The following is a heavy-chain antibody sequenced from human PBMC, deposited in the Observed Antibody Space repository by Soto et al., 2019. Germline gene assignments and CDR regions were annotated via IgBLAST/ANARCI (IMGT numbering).Heavy chain of an antibody. CDR3: ASGSSSSKYYYGMDV. Sequence: PGESLKISCKGSGYSFTSYWISWVRQMPGKGLEWMGRIDPSDSYTNYSPSFQGHATISADKSISTAYLQWSSLKASDTAMYYCASGSSSSKYYYGMDVWGQGTTVTVSS. CDR2: IDPSDSYT. D-gene: IGHD6-6*01. V-gene: IGHV5-10-1*01. CDR1: GYSFTSYW. J-gene: IGHJ6*02.